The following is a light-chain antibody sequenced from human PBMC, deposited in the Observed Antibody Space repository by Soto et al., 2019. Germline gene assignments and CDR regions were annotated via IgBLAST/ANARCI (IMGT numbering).Light chain of an antibody. CDR3: QQYGGSPPFT. V-gene: IGKV3-20*01. Sequence: EIVLTQSPGTLSLSPGERATLSCRASQSVSSSFLAWYQHKSGQAPRLLIYGASSRAAGIPDRFSGSGSGTDFTLTISRLEPEDFAVYYCQQYGGSPPFTFGPGTKVDFK. CDR1: QSVSSSF. J-gene: IGKJ3*01. CDR2: GAS.